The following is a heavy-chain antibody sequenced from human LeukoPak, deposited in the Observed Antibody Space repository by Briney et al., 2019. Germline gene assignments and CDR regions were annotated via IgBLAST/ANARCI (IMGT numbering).Heavy chain of an antibody. CDR2: INPSGGST. Sequence: ASAKVSCKASGYTFTSYYMHWVRQAPGQGLEWMGIINPSGGSTSYAQKFQGRVTMTRDTSTSTVYMELSSLRSEDTAVYYCARGSVVVPAATTYSLDYWGQGTLVTVSS. V-gene: IGHV1-46*01. D-gene: IGHD2-2*01. CDR3: ARGSVVVPAATTYSLDY. J-gene: IGHJ4*02. CDR1: GYTFTSYY.